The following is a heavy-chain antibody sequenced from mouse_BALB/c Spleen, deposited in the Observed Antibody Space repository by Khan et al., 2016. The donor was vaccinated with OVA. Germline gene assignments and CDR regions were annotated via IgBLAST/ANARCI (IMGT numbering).Heavy chain of an antibody. CDR1: GYSFITYW. V-gene: IGHV1-7*01. J-gene: IGHJ3*01. CDR2: IDPNTGYA. CDR3: ARRGLNGIFGY. Sequence: QVQLQQSGAELAKPGASLKMSCTASGYSFITYWIHWVKQRPGQGLEWIGYIDPNTGYAEYNQKFTDKATLTADKSSSTAYMQLTSLTSEDSAVYDWARRGLNGIFGYWGQGTLVTVSA. D-gene: IGHD1-3*01.